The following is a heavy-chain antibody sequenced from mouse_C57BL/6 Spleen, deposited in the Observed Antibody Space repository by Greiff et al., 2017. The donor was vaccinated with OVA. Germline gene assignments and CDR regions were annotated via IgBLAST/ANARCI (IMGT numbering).Heavy chain of an antibody. CDR2: IDPSDSYT. CDR1: GYTFTSYW. Sequence: QVQLQQPGAELVRPGTSVKLSCKASGYTFTSYWMHWVKQRPGQGLEWIGVIDPSDSYTNYNQKFKGKATLTVDTSSSTAYMQLSSLTSEDSAVYYCARSGDERYFDVWGTGTTVTVSS. D-gene: IGHD3-1*01. J-gene: IGHJ1*03. V-gene: IGHV1-59*01. CDR3: ARSGDERYFDV.